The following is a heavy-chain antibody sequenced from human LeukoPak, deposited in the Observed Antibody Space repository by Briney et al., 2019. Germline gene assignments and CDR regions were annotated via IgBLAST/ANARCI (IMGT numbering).Heavy chain of an antibody. CDR2: IPSSGSTI. CDR3: ARGGWNYVFNY. CDR1: GFTFNTYE. V-gene: IGHV3-48*03. Sequence: GGSLRLSCAASGFTFNTYEMNWFRKAPGKGLEWLAYIPSSGSTIYYADYVKGRFTISRDNAKNSLYLQMNSLRAEDTAVYYCARGGWNYVFNYWGQGTLVTVSS. J-gene: IGHJ4*02. D-gene: IGHD1-7*01.